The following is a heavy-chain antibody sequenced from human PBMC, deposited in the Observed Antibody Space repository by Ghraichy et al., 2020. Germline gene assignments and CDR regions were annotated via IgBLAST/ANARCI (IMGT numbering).Heavy chain of an antibody. V-gene: IGHV4-59*01. CDR1: GGSISSYY. J-gene: IGHJ4*02. Sequence: SETLSLTCTVSGGSISSYYWSWIRQPPGKRLEWIGYIYYSGSTNYNPSLKSRVTISVDTSKNQFSLKLSSVTAADTAVYYCARDVSGSGSYYADWGQGTLVTVSS. CDR3: ARDVSGSGSYYAD. CDR2: IYYSGST. D-gene: IGHD3-10*01.